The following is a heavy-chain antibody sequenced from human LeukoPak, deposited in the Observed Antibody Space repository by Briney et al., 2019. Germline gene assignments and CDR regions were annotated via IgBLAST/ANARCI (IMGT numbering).Heavy chain of an antibody. D-gene: IGHD1-1*01. V-gene: IGHV1-18*01. CDR1: GYSFTSYG. Sequence: ASVKVSCKASGYSFTSYGFNWVRQAPGQGLEWIGWINVHKGNTNYAQKFQGRVTMTADTSTSTVYMELRSLTSDDTAVYFCARGLDAASGLANFDYWGQGTLITVSS. J-gene: IGHJ4*02. CDR2: INVHKGNT. CDR3: ARGLDAASGLANFDY.